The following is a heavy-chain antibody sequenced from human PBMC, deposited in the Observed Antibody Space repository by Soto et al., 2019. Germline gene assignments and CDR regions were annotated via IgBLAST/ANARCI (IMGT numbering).Heavy chain of an antibody. CDR3: AKGRDYGGNYRDY. V-gene: IGHV3-23*01. J-gene: IGHJ4*02. CDR1: GFTFSSYA. D-gene: IGHD4-17*01. CDR2: ISGSGGTTYT. Sequence: VGSLRLSCAASGFTFSSYAMSWVRQAPGKGLEWVSAISGSGGTTYTYYADSVKGRFTISRDNSQNTLYLYMNSLRAEDTAVYYCAKGRDYGGNYRDYWGQGTLVTVSS.